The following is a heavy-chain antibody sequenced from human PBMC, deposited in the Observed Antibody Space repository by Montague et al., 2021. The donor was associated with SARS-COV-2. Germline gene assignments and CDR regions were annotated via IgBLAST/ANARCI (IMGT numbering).Heavy chain of an antibody. D-gene: IGHD5-12*01. CDR2: INHSGYT. CDR1: GAPSSNYY. V-gene: IGHV4-34*01. J-gene: IGHJ4*02. Sequence: SETLSLTCAVYGAPSSNYYWSWIRQSPGKGLEWVGEINHSGYTDCNPSLESRLTISLDSSKKQFSLKMTSVTAADTAIYYCASAPRYSFGFWAYWGQGTLVSVSS. CDR3: ASAPRYSFGFWAY.